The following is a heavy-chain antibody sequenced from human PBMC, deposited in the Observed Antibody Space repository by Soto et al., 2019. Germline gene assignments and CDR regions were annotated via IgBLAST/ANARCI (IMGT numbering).Heavy chain of an antibody. Sequence: ASVKVSCKASGYTFTSYAMHWVRQAPGQRLECMGWINAANGNTKYSQKFQGRVTITRDTSASTAYMELSSLRSEDTAVYYCARDAYNWNYALDYWGQGTLVTVSS. CDR2: INAANGNT. CDR1: GYTFTSYA. CDR3: ARDAYNWNYALDY. J-gene: IGHJ4*02. V-gene: IGHV1-3*01. D-gene: IGHD1-7*01.